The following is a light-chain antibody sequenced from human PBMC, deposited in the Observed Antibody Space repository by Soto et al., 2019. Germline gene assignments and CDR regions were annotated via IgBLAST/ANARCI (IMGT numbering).Light chain of an antibody. CDR1: QSIITY. J-gene: IGKJ2*01. CDR3: QQSYRIPYT. V-gene: IGKV1-39*01. Sequence: DIQMTQSPSSLSASVGDRVTITCRASQSIITYVNWFQHKPGKAPSLLIYGASSLQNGVPSRFIGSRSGTDFTLTISSLRLEDLATYCCQQSYRIPYTFGQGTKLEIK. CDR2: GAS.